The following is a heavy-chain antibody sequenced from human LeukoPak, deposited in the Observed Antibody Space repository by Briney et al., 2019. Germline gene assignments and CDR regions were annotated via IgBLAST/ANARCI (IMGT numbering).Heavy chain of an antibody. D-gene: IGHD6-19*01. J-gene: IGHJ4*02. Sequence: GGSLRLSCAASGFTFSSYWMHWVRQAPGKGLVWVSRINSDGSSTSYADSVKGRSTISRDNAKNTLYLQMNSLRAEDTAVYYCARSGIAVAGNDCWGQGTLVTVSS. CDR3: ARSGIAVAGNDC. CDR1: GFTFSSYW. V-gene: IGHV3-74*01. CDR2: INSDGSST.